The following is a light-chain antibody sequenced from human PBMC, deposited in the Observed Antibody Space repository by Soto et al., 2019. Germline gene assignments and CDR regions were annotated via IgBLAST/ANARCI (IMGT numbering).Light chain of an antibody. Sequence: EIVLTQSPGTLSLSPGESATLSCRASQSISSSYLAWYQQKPGQAPRLLISAAYSRASGIPGRFSGSGSGTDFTLNIRSLEPEDFGVYYCQQDGGPFTFGPGSKVDI. CDR1: QSISSSY. J-gene: IGKJ3*01. V-gene: IGKV3-20*01. CDR2: AAY. CDR3: QQDGGPFT.